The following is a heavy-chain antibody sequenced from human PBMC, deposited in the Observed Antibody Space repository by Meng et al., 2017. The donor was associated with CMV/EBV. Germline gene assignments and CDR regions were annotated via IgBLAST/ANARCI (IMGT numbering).Heavy chain of an antibody. CDR2: IKSKTDGGTT. D-gene: IGHD3-3*01. V-gene: IGHV3-15*01. J-gene: IGHJ4*02. CDR1: FTVSNAW. Sequence: FTVSNAWMSWVRQAPGKGLEWVGRIKSKTDGGTTDYAAPVKGRFTISRDDSKNTLYLQMNSLKTEDTAVYYCTTEHYYDFWSGTIDYWGQGTLVTVSS. CDR3: TTEHYYDFWSGTIDY.